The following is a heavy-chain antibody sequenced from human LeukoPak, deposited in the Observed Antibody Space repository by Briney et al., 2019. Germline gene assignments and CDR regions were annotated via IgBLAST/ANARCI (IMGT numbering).Heavy chain of an antibody. CDR3: ARGVYCSSTSCYDANWFDP. D-gene: IGHD2-2*01. Sequence: SETLSLACAVYGGSFSGYYWSWIRQPPGKGLEWIGEINHSGSTNYNPSLKSRVTISVDTSKNQFSLKLSSVTAADTAVYYCARGVYCSSTSCYDANWFDPWGQGTLVTVSS. CDR2: INHSGST. J-gene: IGHJ5*02. CDR1: GGSFSGYY. V-gene: IGHV4-34*01.